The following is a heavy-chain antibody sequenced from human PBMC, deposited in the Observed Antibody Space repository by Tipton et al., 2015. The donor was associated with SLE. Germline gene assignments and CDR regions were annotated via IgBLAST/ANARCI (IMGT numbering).Heavy chain of an antibody. J-gene: IGHJ2*01. CDR2: IYTNENT. CDR3: AREFLNPVTTVHYYFDL. V-gene: IGHV4-61*02. CDR1: GGSIRSASYY. D-gene: IGHD4-11*01. Sequence: LRLSCTVSGGSIRSASYYWSWVRQPAGKGLEWSGRIYTNENTNYNPSLKSRVTMSVDTSKNHFSLKLISVTAADTAVYYCAREFLNPVTTVHYYFDLWGRGTLVTVSS.